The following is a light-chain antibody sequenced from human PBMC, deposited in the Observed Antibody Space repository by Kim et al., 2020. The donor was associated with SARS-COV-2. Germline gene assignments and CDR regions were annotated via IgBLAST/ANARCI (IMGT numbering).Light chain of an antibody. CDR1: QSVGSSY. V-gene: IGKV3-20*01. J-gene: IGKJ2*01. CDR2: GAS. CDR3: QQYGNSPRT. Sequence: LSPGERATLSCRASQSVGSSYLAWFHQKSGQPPRLLIYGASSRATGIPDRFSGSGSGTDFSLTISRLEPEDFAVYFCQQYGNSPRTFGQGTKLEIK.